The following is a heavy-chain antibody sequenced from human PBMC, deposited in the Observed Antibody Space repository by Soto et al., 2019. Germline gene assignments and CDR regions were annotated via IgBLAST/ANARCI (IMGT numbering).Heavy chain of an antibody. J-gene: IGHJ4*02. CDR1: GFTFSSYG. V-gene: IGHV3-33*01. CDR2: IWYDGSNK. D-gene: IGHD3-10*01. CDR3: ARGGAGSYYGAYY. Sequence: QVQLVESGGGVVQPGRSLRLSCAASGFTFSSYGMHWVRQAPGKGLEWVAVIWYDGSNKYYADSVKGRFTISRDNSKNTRYLQMNSLRAGDTAVYYCARGGAGSYYGAYYWGQGTLVTVSS.